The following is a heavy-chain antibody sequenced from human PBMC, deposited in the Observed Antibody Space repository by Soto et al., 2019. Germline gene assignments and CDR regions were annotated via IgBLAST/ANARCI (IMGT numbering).Heavy chain of an antibody. CDR3: AKDSDNSCFNLFFDL. CDR1: GFTFSSYG. J-gene: IGHJ2*01. D-gene: IGHD3-22*01. CDR2: ISYDGSKK. V-gene: IGHV3-30*18. Sequence: QVQLVESGGGVVQPGRSLRLSCAASGFTFSSYGMHWVRQAPGKGLEWVAVISYDGSKKYYADSVKGRFTISRDNSKNTLYLQMGSLRAEDTAVYYCAKDSDNSCFNLFFDLWGRGTLVTVSS.